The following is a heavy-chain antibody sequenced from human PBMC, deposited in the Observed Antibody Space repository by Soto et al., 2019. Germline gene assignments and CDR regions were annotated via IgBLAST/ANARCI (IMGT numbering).Heavy chain of an antibody. CDR2: INHSGST. J-gene: IGHJ6*03. CDR1: GGSFSGYY. D-gene: IGHD4-4*01. Sequence: SETLSLTCAVYGGSFSGYYWSWIRQPPGKGLEWTGEINHSGSTNYNPSLKSRVTISVDTSKNQFSLKLSSVTAADTAVYYCARGTTVTPFGYYMDVWGKGTTVTVSS. V-gene: IGHV4-34*01. CDR3: ARGTTVTPFGYYMDV.